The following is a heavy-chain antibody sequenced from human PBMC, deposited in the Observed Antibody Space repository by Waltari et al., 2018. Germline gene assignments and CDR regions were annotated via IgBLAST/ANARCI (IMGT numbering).Heavy chain of an antibody. D-gene: IGHD3-3*01. J-gene: IGHJ5*02. CDR1: GGSISSYY. CDR3: ARDNYDFWSGYYVYNWFDP. V-gene: IGHV4-4*07. Sequence: QVQLQESGPGLVKPSETLSLTCTVSGGSISSYYWSWIRQPAGKGLEWIGRIYTSVSTNYNPSLKSRVTMSVDTSKNQFSLKLSSVTAADTAVYYCARDNYDFWSGYYVYNWFDPWGQGTLVTVSS. CDR2: IYTSVST.